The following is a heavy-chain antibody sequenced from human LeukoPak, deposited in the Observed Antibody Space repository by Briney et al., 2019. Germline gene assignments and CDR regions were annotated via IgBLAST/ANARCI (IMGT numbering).Heavy chain of an antibody. CDR3: ARPMVEYSSSKAWFDP. CDR1: GYTFTSYG. CDR2: ISAYNGNT. Sequence: ASVKVSCKASGYTFTSYGISWVRQAPGQGLEWMGWISAYNGNTNYAQKLQGRVTMTTDTSTSTAYVELRSLRSDDTAVYYCARPMVEYSSSKAWFDPWGQGTLVTVSS. D-gene: IGHD6-6*01. V-gene: IGHV1-18*01. J-gene: IGHJ5*02.